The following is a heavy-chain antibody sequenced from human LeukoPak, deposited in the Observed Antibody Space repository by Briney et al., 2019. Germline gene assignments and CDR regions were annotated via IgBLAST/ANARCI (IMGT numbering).Heavy chain of an antibody. CDR1: EFTFNNFG. CDR3: ARDPPRDAFDI. J-gene: IGHJ3*02. Sequence: PGGSLRLSCAASEFTFNNFGIHWVRQAPGKGLEWVSFIRYDGNAKFYADSVKDRFTISRDNSKNTVNLQMNSLRPEDTAVYYCARDPPRDAFDIWGQGTMVTVSS. V-gene: IGHV3-30*02. CDR2: IRYDGNAK.